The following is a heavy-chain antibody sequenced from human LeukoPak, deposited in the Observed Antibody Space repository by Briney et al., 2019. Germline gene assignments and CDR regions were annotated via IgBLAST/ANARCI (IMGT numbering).Heavy chain of an antibody. V-gene: IGHV4-34*01. J-gene: IGHJ6*03. CDR2: MSPSGSP. CDR3: ARGRQDVNMIVVVMAGVSYYLDV. CDR1: GGSFSDYY. Sequence: SETLSLTCAVYGGSFSDYYWTWIRQTPGKGLEWIGDMSPSGSPNYNPSLKSRATISVDTSKNQFSLKLRSVTAADTAVYYCARGRQDVNMIVVVMAGVSYYLDVWGKGTTVTVS. D-gene: IGHD3-22*01.